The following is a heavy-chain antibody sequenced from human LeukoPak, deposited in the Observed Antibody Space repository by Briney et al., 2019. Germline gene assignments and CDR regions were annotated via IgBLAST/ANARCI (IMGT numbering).Heavy chain of an antibody. CDR1: GFTFSDYY. J-gene: IGHJ4*02. CDR2: ISPSVGTV. CDR3: AKDILAAGFFFDY. D-gene: IGHD6-13*01. V-gene: IGHV3-11*01. Sequence: GGSLRLSCAASGFTFSDYYMGWIRQAPGKGLEWVSYISPSVGTVYYADSVKGRFTISRDNAKNSLYLQMNGLRAEDTALYFCAKDILAAGFFFDYWGQGTLVTVSS.